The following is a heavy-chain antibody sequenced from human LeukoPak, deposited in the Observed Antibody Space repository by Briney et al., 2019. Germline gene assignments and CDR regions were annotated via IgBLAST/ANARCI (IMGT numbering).Heavy chain of an antibody. V-gene: IGHV4-30-4*08. J-gene: IGHJ4*02. D-gene: IGHD5-24*01. CDR3: ARDWEMATRFDY. CDR2: IYYSGST. Sequence: SQTLSLTCTVSGGSISSGGYYWSWLRQHPGKGLEWIGYIYYSGSTSYNPSLKSRVTISVDTSKNQFSLKLSSVTAADTAVYYCARDWEMATRFDYWGQGTLVTVSS. CDR1: GGSISSGGYY.